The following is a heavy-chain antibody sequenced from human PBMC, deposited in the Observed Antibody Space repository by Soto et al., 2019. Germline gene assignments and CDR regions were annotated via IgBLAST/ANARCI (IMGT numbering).Heavy chain of an antibody. CDR1: GGSFSGYY. D-gene: IGHD2-15*01. CDR2: INHSGST. V-gene: IGHV4-34*01. J-gene: IGHJ4*02. CDR3: ARGRRSPGYCSGGSCYSDPFDY. Sequence: PSETLSLTCAVYGGSFSGYYWSWIRQPPGKGLEWIGEINHSGSTNYNPSLKSRVTISVDTSKNQFSLKLSSVTAADTAVYYCARGRRSPGYCSGGSCYSDPFDYWGQGTLVTVS.